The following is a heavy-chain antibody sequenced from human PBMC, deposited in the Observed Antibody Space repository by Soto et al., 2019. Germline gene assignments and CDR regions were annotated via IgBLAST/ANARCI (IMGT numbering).Heavy chain of an antibody. J-gene: IGHJ4*02. CDR3: ARGLLRYFARFDY. CDR1: GRSFSVYY. D-gene: IGHD3-9*01. Sequence: SDTLSLTCSVYGRSFSVYYWSWIPQPPGKGLEWIGEINHSGSTNYNPSLKSRVTISVDTSKNQFSLKLSSVTAADTAVYYCARGLLRYFARFDYWGQGTLVTVSS. CDR2: INHSGST. V-gene: IGHV4-34*01.